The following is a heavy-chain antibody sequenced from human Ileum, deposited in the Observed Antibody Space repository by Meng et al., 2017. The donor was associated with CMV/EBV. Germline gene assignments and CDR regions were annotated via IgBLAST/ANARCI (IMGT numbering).Heavy chain of an antibody. J-gene: IGHJ4*02. Sequence: QVNPHHAGPGLVKPSQFLVPTVSGDGVSIRTDTWDWMRQLLWIGREWLGRTWYGYKWYYEYAVSVKSRITIIPDTSQNQSSLQLNSVTSDDMAVYSCTYGGPLKYWGQGSLVTVSS. V-gene: IGHV6-1*02. D-gene: IGHD2-8*01. CDR2: TWYGYKWYY. CDR1: GDGVSIRTDT. CDR3: TYGGPLKY.